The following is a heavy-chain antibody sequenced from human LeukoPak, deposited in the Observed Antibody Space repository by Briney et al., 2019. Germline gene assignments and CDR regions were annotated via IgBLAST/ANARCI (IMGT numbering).Heavy chain of an antibody. CDR1: GFNHNRYS. CDR3: ARDLARDISCYDY. Sequence: GGSLRLSYSASGFNHNRYSMNCLAHPPGKGLVGFSSISSSGRSIYYADSVKGRFTVSRDYASLYLQMNSLRAEDTAVYYCARDLARDISCYDYWGQGTLVTVSS. V-gene: IGHV3-21*01. D-gene: IGHD2-15*01. CDR2: ISSSGRSI. J-gene: IGHJ4*02.